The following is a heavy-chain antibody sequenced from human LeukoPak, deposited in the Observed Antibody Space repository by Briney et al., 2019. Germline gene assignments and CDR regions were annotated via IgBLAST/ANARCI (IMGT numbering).Heavy chain of an antibody. V-gene: IGHV3-30*02. D-gene: IGHD3-16*01. CDR3: AKDLYEDYYMDV. Sequence: PGGSLRLSCAASGFTFSSYGMHWVRQAPGKGLEWVAFIRYDGSNKYYADSVKGRFTISRDNSKNTLYLQMYSLRAEDTAVYYCAKDLYEDYYMDVWGKGTTVTVSS. CDR2: IRYDGSNK. J-gene: IGHJ6*03. CDR1: GFTFSSYG.